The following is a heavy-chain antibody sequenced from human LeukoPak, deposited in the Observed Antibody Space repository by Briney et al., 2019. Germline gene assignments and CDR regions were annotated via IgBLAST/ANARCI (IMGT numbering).Heavy chain of an antibody. CDR1: GFTFSSYA. CDR3: AKVAWDGGYVDAY. V-gene: IGHV3-23*01. J-gene: IGHJ4*02. Sequence: GGSLRLSCAASGFTFSSYAMAWVRQAPGKGLEWVSAITDNGVNTYHADSVKGRFTISRDNSKNTLYLQMNSLRAEDTAVYFCAKVAWDGGYVDAYWGQGTLVTVSS. D-gene: IGHD5-12*01. CDR2: ITDNGVNT.